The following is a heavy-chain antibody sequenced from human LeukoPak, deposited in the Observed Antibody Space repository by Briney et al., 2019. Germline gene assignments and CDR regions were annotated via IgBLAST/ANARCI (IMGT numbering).Heavy chain of an antibody. CDR3: ARVGRECSTSCYSDFDY. CDR1: GGSISSYY. D-gene: IGHD2-2*01. Sequence: SETLSLTCTVSGGSISSYYWSWIRQPPGKGLEWIGYIYYSGSTNYNPSLKSRVTISVDTSKNQFSLKLSSVTAADTAVYYCARVGRECSTSCYSDFDYWGQRTLVTVSS. J-gene: IGHJ4*02. V-gene: IGHV4-59*01. CDR2: IYYSGST.